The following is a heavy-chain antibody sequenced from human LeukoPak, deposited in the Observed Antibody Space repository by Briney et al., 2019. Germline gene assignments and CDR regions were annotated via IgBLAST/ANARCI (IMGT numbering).Heavy chain of an antibody. J-gene: IGHJ4*02. CDR3: ARGAFGNYYGSGSYPSW. CDR1: GYTFTSYG. V-gene: IGHV1-18*01. D-gene: IGHD3-10*01. Sequence: GASVKVSCKASGYTFTSYGISWVRQAPGQGLEWMGWISAYNGNTNYAQKLQGRVTMTIDTSTSTAYMELRSLRSDDTAVYYCARGAFGNYYGSGSYPSWWGQGTLVTVSS. CDR2: ISAYNGNT.